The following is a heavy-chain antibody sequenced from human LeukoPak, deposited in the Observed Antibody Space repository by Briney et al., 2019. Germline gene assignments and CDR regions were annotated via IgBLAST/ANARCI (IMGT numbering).Heavy chain of an antibody. CDR2: INKDGSEK. CDR1: GFTFTNYW. CDR3: ARRDSSSWEMDY. V-gene: IGHV3-7*01. J-gene: IGHJ4*02. D-gene: IGHD6-6*01. Sequence: GGSLRLSCVASGFTFTNYWMSWVRQAPGKGLEYMGNINKDGSEKNYVDYVRGRFTISRDNAENSLFLQMNSLRGEDTAVYYCARRDSSSWEMDYWGQGTLVTVSS.